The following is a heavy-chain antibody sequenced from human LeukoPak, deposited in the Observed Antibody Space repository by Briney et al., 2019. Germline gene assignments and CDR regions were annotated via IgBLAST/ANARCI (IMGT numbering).Heavy chain of an antibody. CDR3: ARDASYSSSS. CDR2: IYYSGST. J-gene: IGHJ4*02. V-gene: IGHV4-59*12. Sequence: PSETLSLTCSVSGDSITNYFWSWIRQPPGKGLEWIGYIYYSGSTNYNPSLKSRATISVATSKNQFSLNLSSVTAADTAVYYCARDASYSSSSWGQGTLVTVSS. CDR1: GDSITNYF. D-gene: IGHD6-13*01.